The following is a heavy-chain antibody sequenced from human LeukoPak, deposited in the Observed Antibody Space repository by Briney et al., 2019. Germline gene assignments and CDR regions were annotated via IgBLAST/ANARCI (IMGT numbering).Heavy chain of an antibody. CDR2: ISGSGGST. CDR3: ARDFGGYVPYFDY. V-gene: IGHV3-23*01. Sequence: GGSLRLSCAASGFTFSSYAMSWVRQAPGEGLEWVSAISGSGGSTHYADSVKGRFTISRDNSKNTLYLQMNSLRAEDTAVYYCARDFGGYVPYFDYWGQGTLVTVSS. J-gene: IGHJ4*02. D-gene: IGHD5-12*01. CDR1: GFTFSSYA.